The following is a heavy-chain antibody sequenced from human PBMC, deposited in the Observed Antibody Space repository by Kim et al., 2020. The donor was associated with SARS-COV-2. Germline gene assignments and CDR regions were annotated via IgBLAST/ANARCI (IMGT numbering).Heavy chain of an antibody. V-gene: IGHV3-23*01. D-gene: IGHD2-15*01. J-gene: IGHJ6*02. CDR3: ATRASSSGYYGMDV. Sequence: ADSGKGRFTISRDNSKNTLYLQMNIVRVEDTAIYDCATRASSSGYYGMDVWGQGTTVTVSS.